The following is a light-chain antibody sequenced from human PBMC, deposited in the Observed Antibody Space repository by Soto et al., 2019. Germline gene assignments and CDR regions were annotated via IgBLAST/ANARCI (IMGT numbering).Light chain of an antibody. CDR2: GAS. V-gene: IGKV3-15*01. CDR1: QSISTY. J-gene: IGKJ1*01. Sequence: IVMTQSPATLSVSQGERATLSCRANQSISTYLAWYQQKPGQAPRLLMYGASTRATGIPARFSGSGSGTEFTLTISSLQSEDFAVYYCQQYNSWPRTFGQGTKVDIK. CDR3: QQYNSWPRT.